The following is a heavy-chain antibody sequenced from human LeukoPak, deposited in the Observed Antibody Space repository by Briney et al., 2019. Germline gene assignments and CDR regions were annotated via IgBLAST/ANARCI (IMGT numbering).Heavy chain of an antibody. CDR2: IFSGGST. Sequence: GGSLRLSCAASRFTVSSNYMSWVRQAPGKGLEWVSVIFSGGSTYYADSVKGRFTISRDNAKNSLYLQMNSLRAEDTAVYYCAREGNYYDSSEGFDPWGQGTLVTVSS. CDR1: RFTVSSNY. CDR3: AREGNYYDSSEGFDP. J-gene: IGHJ5*02. D-gene: IGHD3-22*01. V-gene: IGHV3-53*01.